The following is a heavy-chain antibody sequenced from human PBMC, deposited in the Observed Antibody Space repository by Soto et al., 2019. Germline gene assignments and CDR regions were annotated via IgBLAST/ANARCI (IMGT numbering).Heavy chain of an antibody. CDR2: ISSSGSTI. D-gene: IGHD3-10*01. V-gene: IGHV3-11*01. Sequence: AXGSLLLSFAASGFTFSDYYMSWIRQAPGKGLEWVSYISSSGSTIYYADSVKGRFTISRDNAKNSLYLQMNSLRAEDTAVYYCARDYYGSGSYYDPWGQGTLVTVSS. CDR3: ARDYYGSGSYYDP. J-gene: IGHJ5*02. CDR1: GFTFSDYY.